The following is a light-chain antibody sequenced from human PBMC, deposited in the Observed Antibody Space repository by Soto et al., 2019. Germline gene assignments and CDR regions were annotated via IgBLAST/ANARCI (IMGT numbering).Light chain of an antibody. Sequence: DIQMTQSPSSLSASVGDRVTITCQASQDISNYLNWYQQKPGKAPKLLIYDASNLETGVPSRFSGSGSGTDFTFTISSLQPEDIATYYCQQYHKYPWTFGQGTKVDIK. CDR1: QDISNY. CDR3: QQYHKYPWT. CDR2: DAS. V-gene: IGKV1-33*01. J-gene: IGKJ1*01.